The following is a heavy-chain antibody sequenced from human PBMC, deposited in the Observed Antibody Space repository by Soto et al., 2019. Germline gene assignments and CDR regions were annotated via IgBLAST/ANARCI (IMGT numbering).Heavy chain of an antibody. CDR3: ARDVREYYDFWSGYNWFDP. D-gene: IGHD3-3*01. V-gene: IGHV3-7*03. CDR2: IKQDGSEK. J-gene: IGHJ5*02. CDR1: GFTFSSYW. Sequence: PGGSLRLSCAASGFTFSSYWMSWVRQAPGKGLEWVANIKQDGSEKYYVDSVKGRFTISRDNAKNSLYLQMNSLRAEDTAVYYCARDVREYYDFWSGYNWFDPWGQGTLVTVSS.